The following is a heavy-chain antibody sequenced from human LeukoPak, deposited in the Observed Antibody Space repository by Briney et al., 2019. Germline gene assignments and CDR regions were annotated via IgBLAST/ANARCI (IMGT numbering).Heavy chain of an antibody. CDR2: IYYSRST. J-gene: IGHJ4*02. Sequence: SETLSLTCTVSGGSISSYYWNWIRQPPGKGLEWIGYIYYSRSTNYNPSLESRVTISVDTSKNQFSLQLSSVTAADTAVYYCARGPVRWTPDYWGQGTLVTVSS. V-gene: IGHV4-59*08. CDR1: GGSISSYY. CDR3: ARGPVRWTPDY. D-gene: IGHD2-15*01.